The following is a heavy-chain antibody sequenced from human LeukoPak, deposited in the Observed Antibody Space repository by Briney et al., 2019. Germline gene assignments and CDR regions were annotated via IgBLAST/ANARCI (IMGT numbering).Heavy chain of an antibody. D-gene: IGHD5-12*01. CDR2: IDPSDSYT. J-gene: IGHJ4*02. CDR1: AYYFASYW. CDR3: ARHSGGYDLDY. V-gene: IGHV5-10-1*01. Sequence: GEFLKISCKSSAYYFASYWISWVRQMPGKGLEWMGRIDPSDSYTNYSPSFQGHVTISADKSINPAYLQWSSLKASDTAMYYCARHSGGYDLDYWGQGTLVTVSS.